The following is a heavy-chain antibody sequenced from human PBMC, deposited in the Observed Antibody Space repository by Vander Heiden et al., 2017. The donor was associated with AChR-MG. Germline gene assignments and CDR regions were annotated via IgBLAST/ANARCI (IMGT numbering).Heavy chain of an antibody. Sequence: QVQLEQSGAEVQKPGASVKVSCKASGYTFFDYYIHWVRLAPGQGLEWIGRINPKTGGTTYAQKFQGRVTVTRDTSISTGYVELSSLTSDDTAVYFCARAPGVIAEAAEYFQHWGQGTHLTVSS. CDR3: ARAPGVIAEAAEYFQH. J-gene: IGHJ1*01. CDR1: GYTFFDYY. D-gene: IGHD6-13*01. CDR2: INPKTGGT. V-gene: IGHV1-2*06.